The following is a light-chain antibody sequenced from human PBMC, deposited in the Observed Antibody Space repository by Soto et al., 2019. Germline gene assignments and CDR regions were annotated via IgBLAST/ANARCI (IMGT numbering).Light chain of an antibody. Sequence: DIQMTQSPSTLSGSVGDRVTITCRASQTISSWLAWYQQKPGNAPKLLIYDASSLESGVPSRFSGSGSGTEFTLTISSLQPEDFAIYYCQQYNRYLTFGQGTKVDIK. CDR2: DAS. V-gene: IGKV1-5*01. CDR3: QQYNRYLT. J-gene: IGKJ1*01. CDR1: QTISSW.